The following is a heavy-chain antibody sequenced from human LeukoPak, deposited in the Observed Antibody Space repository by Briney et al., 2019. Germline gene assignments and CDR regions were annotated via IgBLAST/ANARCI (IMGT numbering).Heavy chain of an antibody. CDR1: GFTVSSNY. V-gene: IGHV3-66*01. CDR2: IYSGGST. J-gene: IGHJ4*02. D-gene: IGHD6-19*01. CDR3: ARGNPSGHSSGWSTFDY. Sequence: PGGSLRLSCAASGFTVSSNYMSWVRQAPGKGLEWVSVIYSGGSTYYADSVKGRFTISRDNSKNTLYLQMNSLRAEDTAVYYCARGNPSGHSSGWSTFDYWGQGTLVTVSS.